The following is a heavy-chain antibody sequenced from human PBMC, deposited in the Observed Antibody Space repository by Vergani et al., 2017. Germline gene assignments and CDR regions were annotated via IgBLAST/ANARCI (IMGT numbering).Heavy chain of an antibody. CDR3: ARYIGRRGIDY. V-gene: IGHV4-61*02. J-gene: IGHJ4*02. CDR2: IYTSGST. Sequence: QVQLQESGPGLVKPSQTLSLTCTVSGGSISSGSYYWSWIRQPAGKGLEWIGRIYTSGSTNYNPSLKSRVTISVDTSKNQFSLKLSSVTGADTAVYYCARYIGRRGIDYWGQGTLVTVSS. D-gene: IGHD2-15*01. CDR1: GGSISSGSYY.